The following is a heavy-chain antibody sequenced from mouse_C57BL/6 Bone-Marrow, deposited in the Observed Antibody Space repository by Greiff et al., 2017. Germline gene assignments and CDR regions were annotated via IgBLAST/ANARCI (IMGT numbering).Heavy chain of an antibody. Sequence: VQLQQSGAELAKPGASVKLSCKASGYTFTSYWMHWVKQRPGQGLEWIGYINPSSGYTKYNQKFKDKATLTADKASSTAYMHLSRLTYEDSAVYYCARFGAQVSWFAYWGQGTLVTVSA. CDR1: GYTFTSYW. CDR3: ARFGAQVSWFAY. CDR2: INPSSGYT. J-gene: IGHJ3*01. V-gene: IGHV1-7*01. D-gene: IGHD3-2*02.